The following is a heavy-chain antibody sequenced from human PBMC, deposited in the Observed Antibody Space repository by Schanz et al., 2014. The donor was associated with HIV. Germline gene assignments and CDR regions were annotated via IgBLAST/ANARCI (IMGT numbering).Heavy chain of an antibody. D-gene: IGHD3-22*01. CDR1: GFSFSNYG. J-gene: IGHJ6*02. V-gene: IGHV3-30*18. CDR3: AKDRNWYDSKYRGKGNYYYFYGMDF. CDR2: LSYDGINK. Sequence: VQLVESGGGLVKPGGSLRLSCAASGFSFSNYGMHWVRQAPGKGLEWVAVLSYDGINKYFADSVKGRFTISRDNSKNTVYLQLKSLRVEDTAVYYCAKDRNWYDSKYRGKGNYYYFYGMDFWGQGTTVTVSS.